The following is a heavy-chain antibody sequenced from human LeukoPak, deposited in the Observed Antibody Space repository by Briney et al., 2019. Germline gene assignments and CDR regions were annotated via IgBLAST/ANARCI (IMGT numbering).Heavy chain of an antibody. CDR1: GGTFSKAA. Sequence: SVKVSCKASGGTFSKAAITWVRQAPGQGLEWMGRSIPVIGMGSYAQHFQGRITVSADKSTNTAYMELTSLRSEDTAVYYCALTRYTNMWSDTSYFYMDVWGKGTSVIVSS. J-gene: IGHJ6*03. CDR2: SIPVIGMG. V-gene: IGHV1-69*04. CDR3: ALTRYTNMWSDTSYFYMDV. D-gene: IGHD2-21*01.